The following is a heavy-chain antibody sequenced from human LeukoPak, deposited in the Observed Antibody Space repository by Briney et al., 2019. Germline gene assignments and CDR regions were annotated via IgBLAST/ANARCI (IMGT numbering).Heavy chain of an antibody. CDR1: AGSFSGYY. V-gene: IGHV4-34*01. Sequence: PSETLSLTCAVYAGSFSGYYWSWIHQPPGKGLEWIGEINHSGYTNYNPSLRSRVTISVDTSKNQFSLKLRSVTAADTAVYYCAREYYYDSSGFYASSYYYYGIDVWGQGTTVTVSS. CDR3: AREYYYDSSGFYASSYYYYGIDV. J-gene: IGHJ6*02. D-gene: IGHD3-22*01. CDR2: INHSGYT.